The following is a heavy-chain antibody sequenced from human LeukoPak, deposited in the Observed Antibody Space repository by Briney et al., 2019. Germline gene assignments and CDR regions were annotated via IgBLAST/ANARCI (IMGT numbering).Heavy chain of an antibody. CDR1: GYRFTSYW. D-gene: IGHD2-2*01. V-gene: IGHV5-51*01. CDR3: ARFGLTSSLDY. Sequence: GESLKISCKGSGYRFTSYWIGWVRQMPGKGLEWMGIIYPGDSDTRYSPSFQGQVTMSVDKSISTAYLQWSSLRASDTAMYFCARFGLTSSLDYWGQGTLVTVSS. J-gene: IGHJ4*02. CDR2: IYPGDSDT.